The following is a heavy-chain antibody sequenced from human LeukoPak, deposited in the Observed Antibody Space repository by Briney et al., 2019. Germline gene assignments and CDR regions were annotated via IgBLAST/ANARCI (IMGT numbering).Heavy chain of an antibody. J-gene: IGHJ4*02. Sequence: GGSLRLSCAASGFTFSSYAMHWVRQAPGKGLEWVAVISYDGSNKYYADSVKGRFTISRDNSKNTLYLQMNSLRAEDMAVYYCARAPVGATHFDYWGQGTLVTVSS. CDR3: ARAPVGATHFDY. V-gene: IGHV3-30*04. CDR2: ISYDGSNK. D-gene: IGHD1-26*01. CDR1: GFTFSSYA.